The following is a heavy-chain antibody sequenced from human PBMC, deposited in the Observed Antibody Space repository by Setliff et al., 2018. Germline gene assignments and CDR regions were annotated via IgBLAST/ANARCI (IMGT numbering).Heavy chain of an antibody. V-gene: IGHV4-4*07. CDR3: ARDQWVRSPPLYFSYSMDV. CDR2: ISTSGNT. D-gene: IGHD5-12*01. J-gene: IGHJ6*02. Sequence: PSETLSLTCNVSGVSISNYYWSWIRQPAGKGLEWIGRISTSGNTNYNPSLKSRVTVSLDTSKNQFSLKLTSMTAPDTAVYYCARDQWVRSPPLYFSYSMDVWGQGTTVTVSS. CDR1: GVSISNYY.